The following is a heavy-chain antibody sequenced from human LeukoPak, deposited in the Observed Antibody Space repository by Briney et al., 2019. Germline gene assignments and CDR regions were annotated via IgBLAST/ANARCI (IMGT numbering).Heavy chain of an antibody. CDR2: ISAYNGNT. CDR3: ARVFYDFWSGYPEGPTSDY. Sequence: ASVKVSCKASGYTFTGYYMHWVRQAPGQGPEWMGWISAYNGNTNYAQKLQGRVTMTTDTSTSTAYMELRSLRSDDTAVYYCARVFYDFWSGYPEGPTSDYWGQGTLVTVSS. J-gene: IGHJ4*02. V-gene: IGHV1-18*04. CDR1: GYTFTGYY. D-gene: IGHD3-3*01.